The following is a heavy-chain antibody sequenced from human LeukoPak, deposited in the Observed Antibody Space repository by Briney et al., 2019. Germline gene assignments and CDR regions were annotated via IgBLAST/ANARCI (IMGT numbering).Heavy chain of an antibody. J-gene: IGHJ4*02. CDR3: ARGRPVYYFDY. Sequence: GGSLRLFCAASGFTFSSYSMNWVRQAPGKGLEWVSSISSSSSYIYYADSVKGRFTISRDNAKNSLYLQMNSLRAEDTAVYYCARGRPVYYFDYWGQGTLVTVSS. CDR2: ISSSSSYI. CDR1: GFTFSSYS. V-gene: IGHV3-21*01. D-gene: IGHD1-1*01.